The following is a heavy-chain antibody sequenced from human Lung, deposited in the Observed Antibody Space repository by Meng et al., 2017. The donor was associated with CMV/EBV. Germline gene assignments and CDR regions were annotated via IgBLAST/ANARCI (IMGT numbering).Heavy chain of an antibody. CDR3: AKAYSGSWYREYYDY. Sequence: GGSXRLSCAASGFTFSSFAMSWVRQAPGKGLEWDSAITASGGSTYYADSVKGRFTISRDNSKNTLYLQMNSLRAEDTAVYYCAKAYSGSWYREYYDYWGQGXLVTVSS. CDR1: GFTFSSFA. V-gene: IGHV3-23*01. J-gene: IGHJ4*02. D-gene: IGHD6-13*01. CDR2: ITASGGST.